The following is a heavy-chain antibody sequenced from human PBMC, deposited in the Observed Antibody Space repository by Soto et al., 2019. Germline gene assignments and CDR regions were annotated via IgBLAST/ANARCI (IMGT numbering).Heavy chain of an antibody. CDR2: ISYDGSNK. CDR3: AKEYYYGSGSYYNKTEYYYYGMDV. V-gene: IGHV3-30*18. CDR1: GFTFSSYV. Sequence: WGSLRLSCAASGFTFSSYVMHWVRQAPGKGLEWVAVISYDGSNKYYAYSVKGRFTISRDNSKNTLYLQMNSLRAEDTAVYYCAKEYYYGSGSYYNKTEYYYYGMDVWGQGTTVTVS. D-gene: IGHD3-10*01. J-gene: IGHJ6*02.